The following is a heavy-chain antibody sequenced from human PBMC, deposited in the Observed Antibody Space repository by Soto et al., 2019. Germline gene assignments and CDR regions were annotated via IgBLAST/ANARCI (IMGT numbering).Heavy chain of an antibody. D-gene: IGHD3-10*01. J-gene: IGHJ4*02. CDR3: AARYGSGYRAFDY. Sequence: QVQLVQSGTEVKKPGSSVKVSCKASGDTFSFYTINWVRQAPGLGLEWVGRINPIVSISNYAQKSQGRVSXTXDXXTSTAYMELIILRSDDTAMYFCAARYGSGYRAFDYWGQGALVIVSS. CDR2: INPIVSIS. CDR1: GDTFSFYT. V-gene: IGHV1-69*02.